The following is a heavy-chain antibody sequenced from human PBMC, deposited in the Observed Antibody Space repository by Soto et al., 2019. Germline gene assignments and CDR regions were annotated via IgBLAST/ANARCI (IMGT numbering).Heavy chain of an antibody. D-gene: IGHD4-4*01. CDR1: GGSISSYY. J-gene: IGHJ6*03. V-gene: IGHV4-59*08. CDR2: IYYSGST. CDR3: ASVPHDYSNYDSYYYYMDV. Sequence: PSETLSLTCTVSGGSISSYYWSWIRQPPGKGLEWIGYIYYSGSTNYNPSLKSRVTISVDTSKNQFSLKLSSVTAADTAVYYCASVPHDYSNYDSYYYYMDVWGKGTTVTVSS.